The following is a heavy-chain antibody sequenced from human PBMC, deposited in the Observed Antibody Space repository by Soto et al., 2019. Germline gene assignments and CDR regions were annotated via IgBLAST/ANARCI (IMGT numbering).Heavy chain of an antibody. CDR1: GGTFSSYA. V-gene: IGHV1-69*13. CDR2: IIPIFGTA. J-gene: IGHJ6*02. Sequence: ASVKVSCKDSGGTFSSYAISWVRQAPGRGLEWMGGIIPIFGTANYAQKFQGRVTITADESTSTAYMELSSLRSEDTAVYYCARDKIAAAGTLSYGMDVWGQGTTVTVSS. D-gene: IGHD6-13*01. CDR3: ARDKIAAAGTLSYGMDV.